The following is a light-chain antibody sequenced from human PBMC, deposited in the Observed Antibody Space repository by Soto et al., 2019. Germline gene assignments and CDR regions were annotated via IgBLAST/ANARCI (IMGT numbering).Light chain of an antibody. J-gene: IGKJ2*01. CDR1: QSVAGY. V-gene: IGKV3-11*01. Sequence: ELVLTQSPATLSLSPGERATVSCRASQSVAGYLAWYQQKPGQGPKLLIYDSSTRATGTPARFRGSGSGTDFTLTFSSLEHEDFAMYYCQHRSNWRMYTFGQGTKPEIK. CDR3: QHRSNWRMYT. CDR2: DSS.